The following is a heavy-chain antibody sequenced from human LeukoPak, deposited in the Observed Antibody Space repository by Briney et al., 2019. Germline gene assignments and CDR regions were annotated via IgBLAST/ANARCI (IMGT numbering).Heavy chain of an antibody. D-gene: IGHD3-10*01. V-gene: IGHV1-46*01. CDR2: INPSGGST. Sequence: ASVKVSCKSSGYTFTSYYMHWVRQAPGQGLEWMGIINPSGGSTSYAQKFQGRVTMTMDTSTSTVYMELSSLRSEDTAVYYCARTHYYGSGSYYSPPGYWGQGTLVTVSS. CDR1: GYTFTSYY. CDR3: ARTHYYGSGSYYSPPGY. J-gene: IGHJ4*02.